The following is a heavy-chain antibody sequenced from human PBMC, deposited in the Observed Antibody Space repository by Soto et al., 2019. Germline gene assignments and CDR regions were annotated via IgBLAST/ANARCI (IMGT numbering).Heavy chain of an antibody. D-gene: IGHD2-2*01. CDR3: ASRVVPAAKNYYYYYMDV. CDR1: GFTFSSYW. Sequence: GGSLRLSCAASGFTFSSYWMHWVRQAPGKGLVWVSRINSDGSSTSYADSVKGRFTISRDNAKNTLYLQMNSLRAEDTAVYYCASRVVPAAKNYYYYYMDVWGKGTTVTVSS. V-gene: IGHV3-74*01. CDR2: INSDGSST. J-gene: IGHJ6*03.